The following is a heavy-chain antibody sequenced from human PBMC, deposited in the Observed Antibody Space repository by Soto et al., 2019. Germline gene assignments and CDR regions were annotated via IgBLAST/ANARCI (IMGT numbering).Heavy chain of an antibody. CDR1: GFTFSSYG. Sequence: QVQLVESGGGVVQPGRSLRLSCAASGFTFSSYGMHWVRQAPGKGLEWVAVIWYDGSNKYYADSVKGRFTISRDNSKNTLDLQMNSLRAEDTAVYYCARGSYYYDSSGYYADWGQGTLVTVSS. J-gene: IGHJ4*02. V-gene: IGHV3-33*01. CDR3: ARGSYYYDSSGYYAD. CDR2: IWYDGSNK. D-gene: IGHD3-22*01.